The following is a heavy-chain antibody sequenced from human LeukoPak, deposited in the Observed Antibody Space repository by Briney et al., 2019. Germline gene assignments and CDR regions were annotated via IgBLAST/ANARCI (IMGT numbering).Heavy chain of an antibody. CDR2: ISSSSSTI. J-gene: IGHJ4*02. V-gene: IGHV3-48*04. Sequence: GGSLRLSCAASGFTFSSYSMNWVRQAPGKGLEWVSYISSSSSTIYYADSVKGRFTISRDNAKNSLYLQMNSLRAEDTAVYYCARDRVVVVPAAFDYWGQGTLVTVSS. CDR3: ARDRVVVVPAAFDY. CDR1: GFTFSSYS. D-gene: IGHD2-2*01.